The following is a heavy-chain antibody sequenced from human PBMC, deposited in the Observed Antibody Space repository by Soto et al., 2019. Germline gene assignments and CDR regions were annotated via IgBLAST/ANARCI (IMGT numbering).Heavy chain of an antibody. CDR1: GGSIRRGGYY. CDR2: IYYCGSP. V-gene: IGHV4-31*03. CDR3: ARSVFP. J-gene: IGHJ5*02. Sequence: QVQLQESGPGLVKPSQTLSLTCTVSGGSIRRGGYYWSWIRPHPGKGLEWIGYIYYCGSPYYSPALKSRVTISVDTSKNQASLTLSSVTAADTTMYYCARSVFPWGQGTLVTVS.